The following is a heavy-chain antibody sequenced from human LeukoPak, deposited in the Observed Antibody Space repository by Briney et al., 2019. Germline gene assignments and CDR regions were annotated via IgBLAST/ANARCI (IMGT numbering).Heavy chain of an antibody. CDR3: AREGGPRVNWFDP. V-gene: IGHV4-59*01. CDR2: IYYSGST. CDR1: GGSISSYY. J-gene: IGHJ5*02. D-gene: IGHD3-16*01. Sequence: PSETLSLTCTGSGGSISSYYWSWIRQPPGKGLEWIGYIYYSGSTNYNPSLKSRVTISVDTSKNQFSLKLSSVTAADTAVYYCAREGGPRVNWFDPWGQGTLVTVSS.